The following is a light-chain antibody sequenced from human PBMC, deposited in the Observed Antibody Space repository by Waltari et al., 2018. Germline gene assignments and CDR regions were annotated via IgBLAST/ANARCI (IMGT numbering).Light chain of an antibody. J-gene: IGLJ3*02. CDR2: RTD. CDR3: ASWDDSLNGHWV. V-gene: IGLV1-44*01. CDR1: ASNLGANL. Sequence: QSVLTQPPSTSGTPGQRVTISCSGSASNLGANLVNWYQQLPGKAPKLLIYRTDLRPSGVPDRFSGSKFGTSASLAISGLQSEDEADYFCASWDDSLNGHWVFGGGTKVTVL.